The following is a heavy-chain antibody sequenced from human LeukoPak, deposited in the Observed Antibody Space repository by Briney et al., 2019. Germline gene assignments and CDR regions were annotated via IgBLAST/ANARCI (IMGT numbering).Heavy chain of an antibody. CDR3: ARVGSIAAAGTPDY. V-gene: IGHV3-74*01. Sequence: GGSLRLSCEVSGFTLRSYWMHWVRQAPGKGLVWVPRINSVGTSTSYADSVKGRFTTSRDNAKNSLYLQMNSLRAEDTAVYYCARVGSIAAAGTPDYWGQGTLVTVSS. CDR1: GFTLRSYW. D-gene: IGHD6-13*01. CDR2: INSVGTST. J-gene: IGHJ4*02.